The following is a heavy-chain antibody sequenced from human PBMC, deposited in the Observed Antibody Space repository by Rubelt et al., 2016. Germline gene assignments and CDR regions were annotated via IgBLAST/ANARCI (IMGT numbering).Heavy chain of an antibody. CDR3: AGRTNWFDP. V-gene: IGHV4-4*02. CDR2: IYHSGST. Sequence: QVQLQESGPGLVKPSGTLSLTCAVSGVSISSTNWWSWVRQPPGKGLEWIGEIYHSGSTTYNPSLKSRVAMSVDTSKNQFSLKLTSVTAADTAVYYCAGRTNWFDPWGQGTLVTVSS. CDR1: GVSISSTNW. J-gene: IGHJ5*02.